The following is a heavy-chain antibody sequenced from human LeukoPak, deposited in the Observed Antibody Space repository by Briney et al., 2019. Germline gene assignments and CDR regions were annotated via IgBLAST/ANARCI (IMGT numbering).Heavy chain of an antibody. D-gene: IGHD1-26*01. Sequence: ETLXLTXTXSGGSISSYYWSWIRQPPGKGLEWIGYIYYSGSTNYNPSLKSRVTISVDTSKNQFSLKLSSVTAADTAVYYCARDGSSDAFDIWGQGTMVTVSS. V-gene: IGHV4-59*12. CDR2: IYYSGST. CDR3: ARDGSSDAFDI. CDR1: GGSISSYY. J-gene: IGHJ3*02.